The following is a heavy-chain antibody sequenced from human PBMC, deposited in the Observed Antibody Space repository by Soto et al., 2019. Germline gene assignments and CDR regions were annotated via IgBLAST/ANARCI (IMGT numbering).Heavy chain of an antibody. J-gene: IGHJ4*02. Sequence: SETLSLTCTVSGGSISSYYWSWIRQPPGKGLEWIGYIYYSGSTNYNPSLKSRVTISVDTSKNQFSLKLSSVTAADTAVYYCASYTIDYYDSSGYYLFDYWGKGTLVTVSS. CDR2: IYYSGST. CDR1: GGSISSYY. D-gene: IGHD3-22*01. V-gene: IGHV4-59*01. CDR3: ASYTIDYYDSSGYYLFDY.